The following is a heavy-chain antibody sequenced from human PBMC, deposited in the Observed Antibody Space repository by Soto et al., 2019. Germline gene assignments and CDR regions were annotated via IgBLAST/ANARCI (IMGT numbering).Heavy chain of an antibody. D-gene: IGHD3-10*01. CDR1: GYTFTGYY. J-gene: IGHJ6*02. V-gene: IGHV1-2*02. Sequence: ASVKVSCKASGYTFTGYYMHWVRQAPGQGLEWMGWINPNSGGTNYAQKFQGRFTISRDNAKNSLYLQMNSLRAEDTAVYYCARDRDFDGPGNYYVSFYYYGMDVWGQGSTVTVSS. CDR3: ARDRDFDGPGNYYVSFYYYGMDV. CDR2: INPNSGGT.